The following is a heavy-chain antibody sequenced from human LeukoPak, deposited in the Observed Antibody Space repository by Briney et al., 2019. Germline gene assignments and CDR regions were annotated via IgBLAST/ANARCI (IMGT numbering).Heavy chain of an antibody. CDR3: TRDVVVTSSPDAFDL. D-gene: IGHD2-21*02. CDR1: GDSVTSGGYF. CDR2: ISNSGTT. Sequence: PSETLSLTCTVSGDSVTSGGYFCTWIRQHPGKGLEWIGYISNSGTTSYNPSLKSRVSISVDTSNNQFSLRLSSVTAADTAVYYTTRDVVVTSSPDAFDLWGQGTMVTVSS. J-gene: IGHJ3*01. V-gene: IGHV4-31*03.